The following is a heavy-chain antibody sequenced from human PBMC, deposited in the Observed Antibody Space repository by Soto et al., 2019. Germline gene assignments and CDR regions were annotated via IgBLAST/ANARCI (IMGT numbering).Heavy chain of an antibody. D-gene: IGHD6-19*01. CDR1: GFTFSSYG. Sequence: GGSLRLSCAASGFTFSSYGMHWVRQAPGKGLEWVAVIWYDGSNKYYADSVKGRFTISRDNSKNTLYLQMNSLRAEDTAVYYCARETGYSSGTSFDYWGQGTLVTVSS. CDR3: ARETGYSSGTSFDY. CDR2: IWYDGSNK. V-gene: IGHV3-33*01. J-gene: IGHJ4*02.